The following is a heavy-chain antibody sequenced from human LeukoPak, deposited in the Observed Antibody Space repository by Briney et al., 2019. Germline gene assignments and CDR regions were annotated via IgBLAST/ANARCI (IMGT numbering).Heavy chain of an antibody. CDR3: ARVQTAMVNFDY. V-gene: IGHV1-2*02. J-gene: IGHJ4*02. CDR1: GYTFTAYY. Sequence: ASVKVSCKASGYTFTAYYMHWVRQAPGQGLEWMGWINPNSGGTNYAQKFQGRVTMTRDTSISTAYMELSRLRSDDTAVYYCARVQTAMVNFDYWGQGTLVTVSS. D-gene: IGHD5-18*01. CDR2: INPNSGGT.